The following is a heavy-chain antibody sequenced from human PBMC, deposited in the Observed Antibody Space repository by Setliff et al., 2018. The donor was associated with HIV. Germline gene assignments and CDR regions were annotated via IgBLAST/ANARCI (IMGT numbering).Heavy chain of an antibody. CDR1: GGSISGHF. V-gene: IGHV4-59*11. Sequence: SETLSLTCTVSGGSISGHFWSWLRQPPDKGLEWVGYIHSSGTTSYNPSLESRLTIAVDTSKHQFSLNLNSISAADTAVYYCARYCSGGSCSSKSFDYWGQG. D-gene: IGHD2-15*01. CDR2: IHSSGTT. CDR3: ARYCSGGSCSSKSFDY. J-gene: IGHJ4*02.